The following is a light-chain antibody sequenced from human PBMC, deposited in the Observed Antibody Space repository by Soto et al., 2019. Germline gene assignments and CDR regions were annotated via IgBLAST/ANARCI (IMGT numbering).Light chain of an antibody. J-gene: IGKJ1*01. CDR3: HQYNSHPWS. CDR1: QNINAW. Sequence: DIQMTQFPATLSASVGDTVTITCRASQNINAWLAWYQKKPGTAPKLLVSRASTLESGVPARFSGCVSGTEFALTISSLQPDDFATYYCHQYNSHPWSFGQGTKVEIK. CDR2: RAS. V-gene: IGKV1-5*03.